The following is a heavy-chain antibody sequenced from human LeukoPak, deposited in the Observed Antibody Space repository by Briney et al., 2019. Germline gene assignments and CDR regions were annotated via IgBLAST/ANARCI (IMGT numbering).Heavy chain of an antibody. D-gene: IGHD2/OR15-2a*01. CDR2: IKNDGSTA. CDR1: GFTFSNYW. V-gene: IGHV3-74*01. Sequence: QPGGSLRLSCTASGFTFSNYWMHWVRQAPGKGLVWVSRIKNDGSTAAYADSVQGRFTISRDNAKNTLYLQMNSLTAEDTALYYCARDSFFGDADLDQWGQGTLVTVSS. J-gene: IGHJ4*02. CDR3: ARDSFFGDADLDQ.